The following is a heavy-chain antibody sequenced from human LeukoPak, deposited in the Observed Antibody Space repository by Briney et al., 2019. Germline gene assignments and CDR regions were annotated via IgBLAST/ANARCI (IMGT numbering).Heavy chain of an antibody. D-gene: IGHD5-12*01. J-gene: IGHJ4*02. CDR3: AKDLVATNY. CDR1: GLTFSSYA. CDR2: NSGSGGST. Sequence: GGSLRLSCAPSGLTFSSYAMSWVRQAPGRGLEWVSANSGSGGSTYYADSVKGRFTISRDKSKNTLYLQMNSLRAEDTAVYYCAKDLVATNYWGQGTLVTVSS. V-gene: IGHV3-23*01.